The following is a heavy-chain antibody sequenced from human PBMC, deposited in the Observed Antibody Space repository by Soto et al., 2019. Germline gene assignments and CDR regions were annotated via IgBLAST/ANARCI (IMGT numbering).Heavy chain of an antibody. CDR3: AKGTYRITPGGVVEMAQLDY. CDR2: ISGSGGST. V-gene: IGHV3-23*01. Sequence: EVQLLESGGGLVQPGGSLRLSCAASGFTFSSYAMSWVRQAPGKGLEWVSAISGSGGSTSYADSVKGRFTISINNSTTTLYLQMNSLRSEDTSGYYCAKGTYRITPGGVVEMAQLDYWGQGTLVTVAS. CDR1: GFTFSSYA. D-gene: IGHD3-3*01. J-gene: IGHJ4*02.